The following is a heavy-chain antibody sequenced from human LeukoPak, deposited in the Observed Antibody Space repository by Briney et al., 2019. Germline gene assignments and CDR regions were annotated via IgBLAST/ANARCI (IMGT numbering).Heavy chain of an antibody. D-gene: IGHD3-3*01. CDR1: GDTFGIYDFTFTSYA. CDR2: IIPIYGRA. CDR3: ARAYYDFWSGYDNANWFDP. J-gene: IGHJ5*02. V-gene: IGHV1-69*13. Sequence: SVTVSCKASGDTFGIYDFTFTSYAISWVRHAPGQGLEWMGGIIPIYGRANYPQKFQGRVTMTADESTRTATMQLSSLRSEDTAVYYCARAYYDFWSGYDNANWFDPWGQGTLVTVSS.